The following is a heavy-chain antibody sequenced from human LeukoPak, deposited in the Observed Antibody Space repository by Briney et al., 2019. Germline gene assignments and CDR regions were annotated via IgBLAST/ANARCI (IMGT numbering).Heavy chain of an antibody. D-gene: IGHD6-19*01. CDR3: AKLGDPGGFSGWGRPFDV. Sequence: GGSLRLSCAASGLSFSTYVMTWVRQAPGKGLEWVSSIRGSADRKDYADSVQGRFTISRDNSKNTLYLQMNGLRVEDTAVYYCAKLGDPGGFSGWGRPFDVWGQGTRVTVSP. J-gene: IGHJ3*01. CDR1: GLSFSTYV. CDR2: IRGSADRK. V-gene: IGHV3-23*01.